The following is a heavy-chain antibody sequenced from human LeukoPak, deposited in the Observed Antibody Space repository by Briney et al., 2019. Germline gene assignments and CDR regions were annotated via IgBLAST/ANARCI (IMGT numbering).Heavy chain of an antibody. J-gene: IGHJ4*02. Sequence: SETLSLTCTVSGDSISSSSYYWGWIRQPPGKGLEWIGSIYYSGSTYYNPSLKSRVTISVDTSKNQFSLKLISVTAADTAVYCCARHGWGDYGDSSYFDYWGQGTLVTVYS. CDR1: GDSISSSSYY. D-gene: IGHD4-17*01. V-gene: IGHV4-39*01. CDR3: ARHGWGDYGDSSYFDY. CDR2: IYYSGST.